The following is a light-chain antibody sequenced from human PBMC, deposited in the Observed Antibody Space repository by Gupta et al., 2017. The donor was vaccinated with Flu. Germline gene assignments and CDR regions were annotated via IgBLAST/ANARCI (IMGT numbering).Light chain of an antibody. Sequence: QSVLTQPPSVSGAPGQRPTIPCTESSSTPGPGYTVPWYQHVRGTAPRLLIYCNNNRASGVPDRFSGSKSGTSASLAITGLQAEDEADYYCQSYDITLSGSVFGGGTKLTVL. CDR3: QSYDITLSGSV. J-gene: IGLJ3*02. CDR2: CNN. CDR1: SSTPGPGYT. V-gene: IGLV1-40*01.